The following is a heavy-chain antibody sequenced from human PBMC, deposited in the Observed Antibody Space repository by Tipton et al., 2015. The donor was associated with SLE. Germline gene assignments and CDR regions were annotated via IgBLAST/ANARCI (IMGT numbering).Heavy chain of an antibody. CDR2: IDYSGRT. V-gene: IGHV4-59*11. Sequence: TLSLTCSDSGGSFTRHYWNLIRQSPGKGLEWIGDIDYSGRTNYSPSLRSRVTMSVDTSKSQFSLTLTSVTAADTAGYYCARGPTEKQWRGWYFDLWGRGTLLTVSS. CDR3: ARGPTEKQWRGWYFDL. CDR1: GGSFTRHY. J-gene: IGHJ2*01. D-gene: IGHD6-19*01.